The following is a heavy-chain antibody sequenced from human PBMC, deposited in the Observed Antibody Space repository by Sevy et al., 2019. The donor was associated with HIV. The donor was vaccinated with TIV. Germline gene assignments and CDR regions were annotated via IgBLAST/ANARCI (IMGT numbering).Heavy chain of an antibody. V-gene: IGHV3-21*01. D-gene: IGHD6-13*01. CDR1: GFSFSSYS. Sequence: GGSLRLSCAASGFSFSSYSVSWVRQAPGKGLEWVASIGSSNSYIYYADSVKGRFTISRDHAKNSLFLHMNTLRAEDTAVYYCARSYSSSWYILYYFEYWGQGTPVTVSS. CDR3: ARSYSSSWYILYYFEY. J-gene: IGHJ4*02. CDR2: IGSSNSYI.